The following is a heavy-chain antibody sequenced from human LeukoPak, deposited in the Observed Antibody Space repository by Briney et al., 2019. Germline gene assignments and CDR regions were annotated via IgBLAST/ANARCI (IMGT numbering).Heavy chain of an antibody. V-gene: IGHV4-31*11. CDR1: GGSISGYH. CDR2: IYYSGST. J-gene: IGHJ6*02. CDR3: ARDGSSSWYEGYYYYGMDV. D-gene: IGHD6-13*01. Sequence: SETLSLTCVVSGGSISGYHWSWIRQHPGKGLEWIGYIYYSGSTYYNPSLKSRVTISVDTSKNQFSLKLSSVTAADTAVYYCARDGSSSWYEGYYYYGMDVWGQGTTVTVSS.